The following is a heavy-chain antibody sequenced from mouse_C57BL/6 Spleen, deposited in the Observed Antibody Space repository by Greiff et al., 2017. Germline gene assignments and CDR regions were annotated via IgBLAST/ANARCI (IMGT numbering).Heavy chain of an antibody. D-gene: IGHD2-4*01. V-gene: IGHV1-18*01. Sequence: EVQLQESGPELVKPGASVKIPCKASGYTFTDYNMDWVKQSHGKSLEWIGDINPNNGGTIYNQKFKGKATLTVDKSSSTAYMELRSLTSEDTAVYYCARWSYDYPDYFDYWGQGTTLTVSS. CDR3: ARWSYDYPDYFDY. J-gene: IGHJ2*01. CDR1: GYTFTDYN. CDR2: INPNNGGT.